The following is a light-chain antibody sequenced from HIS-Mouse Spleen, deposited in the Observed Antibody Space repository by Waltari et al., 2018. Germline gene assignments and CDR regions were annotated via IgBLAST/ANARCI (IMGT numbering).Light chain of an antibody. J-gene: IGLJ2*01. CDR3: NSRDSSGNHVV. CDR1: SLRSYY. Sequence: SSELTQDPAVSGALGPTVRITCQGDSLRSYYASWYQQKPGQAPVLVIYGKNNRPSGIPDRFSGSSSGNTASLTITGAQAEDEADYYCNSRDSSGNHVVFGGGTKLTVL. V-gene: IGLV3-19*01. CDR2: GKN.